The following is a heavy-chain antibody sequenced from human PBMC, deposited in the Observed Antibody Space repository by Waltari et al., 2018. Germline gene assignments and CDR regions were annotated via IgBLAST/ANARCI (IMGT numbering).Heavy chain of an antibody. D-gene: IGHD2-15*01. J-gene: IGHJ5*02. V-gene: IGHV4-4*02. CDR1: GDTLTFTHW. CDR3: ARDRGRGLYLDT. Sequence: QLQLQESGPGLVKPSGTLTLNCAVSGDTLTFTHWWNWVRQSPQKGLEWIGQVHGSGKPNYNPSFSSPVTIALDTSNNQFSLKMTSATASDTAVYFCARDRGRGLYLDTWGPGTLVTVSP. CDR2: VHGSGKP.